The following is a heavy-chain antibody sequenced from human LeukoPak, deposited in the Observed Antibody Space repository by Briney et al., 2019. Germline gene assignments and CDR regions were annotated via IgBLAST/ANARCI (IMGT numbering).Heavy chain of an antibody. CDR3: TRDGGGDWDY. J-gene: IGHJ4*02. V-gene: IGHV4-59*01. CDR2: IFYSGST. D-gene: IGHD2-21*02. CDR1: GGSIKNYY. Sequence: SETLSLTCTVSGGSIKNYYWSWIRQPPGKGLEWVAYIFYSGSTNYNPSLKSRVTISLDTSKNQFSLSLSSVTAADTAVYYCTRDGGGDWDYWGQGTLVTVSS.